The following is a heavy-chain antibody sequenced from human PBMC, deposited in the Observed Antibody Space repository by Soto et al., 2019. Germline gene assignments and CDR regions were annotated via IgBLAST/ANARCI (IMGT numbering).Heavy chain of an antibody. CDR1: GGTFSSYA. V-gene: IGHV1-69*13. CDR3: AIATYYDFWSGYPGAFDI. CDR2: IIPIFGTA. D-gene: IGHD3-3*01. Sequence: SVKVSCKASGGTFSSYAISWVRQAPGQGLEWMGGIIPIFGTANYAQKFQGRVTITADESTSTAYMELSSLRSEDTAVYYCAIATYYDFWSGYPGAFDIWGQGTMVTVSS. J-gene: IGHJ3*02.